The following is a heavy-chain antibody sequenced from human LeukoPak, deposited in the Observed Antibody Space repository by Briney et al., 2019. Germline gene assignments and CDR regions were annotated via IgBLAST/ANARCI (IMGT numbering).Heavy chain of an antibody. J-gene: IGHJ4*02. V-gene: IGHV1-2*04. D-gene: IGHD6-19*01. CDR2: INPNSGGT. Sequence: WASVKVSCKASGYTFTGYYMHWVRQAPGQGLEWMGWINPNSGGTNYAQKFQGWVTMTRDTSISTAYMELSRLRSDDTAVYYCARGGVGIAVAGIGPRSDYPRDYWGQGALVTVSS. CDR1: GYTFTGYY. CDR3: ARGGVGIAVAGIGPRSDYPRDY.